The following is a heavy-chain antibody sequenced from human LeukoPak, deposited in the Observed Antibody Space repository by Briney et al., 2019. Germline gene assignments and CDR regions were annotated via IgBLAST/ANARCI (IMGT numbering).Heavy chain of an antibody. D-gene: IGHD3-22*01. CDR1: GYTFSSYA. Sequence: SVKVSCKASGYTFSSYAISWVRQAPGQGLEWMGRITPILGIANYAQKFQGRVTITADKSTSTAYMELSSLRSEDTAVYYCETNYYDSSGPDAFDIWGQGTMVTVSS. CDR3: ETNYYDSSGPDAFDI. CDR2: ITPILGIA. V-gene: IGHV1-69*04. J-gene: IGHJ3*02.